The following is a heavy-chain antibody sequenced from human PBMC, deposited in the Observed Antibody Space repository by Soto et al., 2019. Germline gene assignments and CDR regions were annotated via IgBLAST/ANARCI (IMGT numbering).Heavy chain of an antibody. Sequence: TLSLTFTVSGCSISSYYWSWIRQPPGKGLEWIGYIYYSGSTNYNPSLKSRVTISVDTSKNQFSLKLSSVTAADTAVYYCARVLNAPRITMVRGVIINWGFDPWGQGTLVTVSS. CDR3: ARVLNAPRITMVRGVIINWGFDP. J-gene: IGHJ5*02. CDR1: GCSISSYY. D-gene: IGHD3-10*01. CDR2: IYYSGST. V-gene: IGHV4-59*01.